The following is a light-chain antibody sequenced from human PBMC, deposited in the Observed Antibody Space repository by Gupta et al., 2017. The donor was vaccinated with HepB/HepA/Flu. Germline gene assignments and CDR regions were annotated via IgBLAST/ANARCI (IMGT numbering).Light chain of an antibody. CDR2: NDN. Sequence: QPVLTQPPSASVTPGQRVTISCSGSSSNIGNDNAYWYQQLPGTAPKLLIYNDNQRPSGVPDRFPGSKSGTTASLAISGLRSEDEADYYCVGWDDSLSGYVFGAGTKVTVL. CDR3: VGWDDSLSGYV. CDR1: SSNIGNDN. J-gene: IGLJ1*01. V-gene: IGLV1-47*02.